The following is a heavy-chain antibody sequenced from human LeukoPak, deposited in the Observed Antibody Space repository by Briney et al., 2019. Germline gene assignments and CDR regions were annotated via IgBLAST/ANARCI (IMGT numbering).Heavy chain of an antibody. D-gene: IGHD5-12*01. Sequence: ASVKVSCKASGYTFTSYGISWVRQAPGQGLEWMGWISAYNGNTNYAQKPQGRVTMTTDTSTSTAYMELRSLRSDDTAVYYCAREGSGYDYGYYFDYWGQGTLVTVSS. CDR2: ISAYNGNT. CDR3: AREGSGYDYGYYFDY. V-gene: IGHV1-18*01. CDR1: GYTFTSYG. J-gene: IGHJ4*02.